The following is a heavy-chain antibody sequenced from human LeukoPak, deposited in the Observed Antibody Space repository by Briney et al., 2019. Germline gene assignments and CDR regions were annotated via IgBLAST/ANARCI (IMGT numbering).Heavy chain of an antibody. CDR1: GYTFTGYY. CDR3: ARAGRKYCSSTSCSKYYFDY. CDR2: INPNSGGT. V-gene: IGHV1-2*02. D-gene: IGHD2-2*01. Sequence: ASVKVSCKASGYTFTGYYMHWVRQAPGQGLEWMGWINPNSGGTNYAQKFQGRVTMTRDTSISTAYMELSRLRSDDTAVYYCARAGRKYCSSTSCSKYYFDYWGQGTLVTVSS. J-gene: IGHJ4*02.